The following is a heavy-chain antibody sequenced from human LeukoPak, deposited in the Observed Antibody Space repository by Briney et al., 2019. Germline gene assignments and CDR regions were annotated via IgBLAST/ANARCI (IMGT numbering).Heavy chain of an antibody. Sequence: ASVKVSCKASGYTFTSYDINWVRQAPGQGLEWMGWINPNSGGTNYAQKFQGRVTMTRDTSISTAYMELSRLRSDDTAVYYCASSGSGSFDYWGQGTLVTVSS. D-gene: IGHD2-15*01. CDR2: INPNSGGT. CDR1: GYTFTSYD. V-gene: IGHV1-2*02. CDR3: ASSGSGSFDY. J-gene: IGHJ4*02.